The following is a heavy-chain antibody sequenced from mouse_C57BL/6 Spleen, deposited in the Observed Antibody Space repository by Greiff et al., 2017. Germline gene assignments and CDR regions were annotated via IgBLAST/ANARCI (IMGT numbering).Heavy chain of an antibody. CDR3: ARYHYDYDDPYWYFDV. J-gene: IGHJ1*03. CDR2: IYPGSGST. V-gene: IGHV1-55*01. Sequence: QVQLQQPGAELVKPGASVKMSCKASGYTFTSYWITWVKQRPGQGLEWIGDIYPGSGSTNYNEKFKSKATLTVDTSSSTAYMQLSSLTSEDSAVYYCARYHYDYDDPYWYFDVWGTGTTVTVSS. CDR1: GYTFTSYW. D-gene: IGHD2-4*01.